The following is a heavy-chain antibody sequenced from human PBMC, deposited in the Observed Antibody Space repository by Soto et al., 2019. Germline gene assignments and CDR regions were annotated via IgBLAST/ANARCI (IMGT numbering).Heavy chain of an antibody. CDR3: ARVSSISARRSFDS. D-gene: IGHD6-6*01. V-gene: IGHV1-8*01. CDR2: LNPHNGET. J-gene: IGHJ4*02. CDR1: GYPFTSHD. Sequence: XSVKGSCNASGYPFTSHDVNWVRQATGQGLEWMGWLNPHNGETGYAQRFQCRVTMTWNATTGTVYLELSSLRSEDTAMYYCARVSSISARRSFDSWGQGTLVTVSS.